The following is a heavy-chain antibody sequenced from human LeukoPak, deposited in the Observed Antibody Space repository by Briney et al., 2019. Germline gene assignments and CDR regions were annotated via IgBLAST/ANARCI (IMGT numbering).Heavy chain of an antibody. CDR1: GFTFDDYA. CDR3: AKDREYSSSTVFDY. D-gene: IGHD6-6*01. V-gene: IGHV3-9*01. J-gene: IGHJ4*02. CDR2: ISWNSGSI. Sequence: GGSLRLSCAASGFTFDDYAMHWVRQAPGKGLEWVSGISWNSGSIGYADSVKGRFTISRDNAKNSLYLQMNSLRAEDTALYYCAKDREYSSSTVFDYWGQGTLVTVSS.